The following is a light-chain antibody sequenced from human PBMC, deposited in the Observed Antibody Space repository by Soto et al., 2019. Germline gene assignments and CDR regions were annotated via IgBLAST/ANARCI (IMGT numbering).Light chain of an antibody. V-gene: IGKV1-39*01. J-gene: IGKJ5*01. CDR2: DAA. Sequence: DIQMTQSPYSLSAAVGDRVTIACRASQNINTYLNWYQQKPGKAPKLLIFDAASLQSGVPSRFSGSGSGTDFTLTVSSLQPEDFATYYCHQSYDIPTFGQGTRLEIK. CDR3: HQSYDIPT. CDR1: QNINTY.